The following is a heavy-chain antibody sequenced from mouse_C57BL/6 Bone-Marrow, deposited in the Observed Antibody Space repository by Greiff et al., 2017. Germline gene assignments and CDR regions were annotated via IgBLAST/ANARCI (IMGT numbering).Heavy chain of an antibody. J-gene: IGHJ2*01. CDR2: ISSGGSYT. CDR3: ARHGTGTNFDY. D-gene: IGHD4-1*01. V-gene: IGHV5-6*01. Sequence: EVQLVESGGDLVKPGGSLKLSCAASGFTFSSYGMSWVRQTPDKRLEWVATISSGGSYTYYPDSVKGRFTISRDNAKNTLYLQMSSLKSEDTAMYYRARHGTGTNFDYWGQGTTLTVSS. CDR1: GFTFSSYG.